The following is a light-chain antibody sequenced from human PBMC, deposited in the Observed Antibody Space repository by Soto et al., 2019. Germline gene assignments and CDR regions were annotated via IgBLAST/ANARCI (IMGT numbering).Light chain of an antibody. CDR2: DAS. V-gene: IGKV3-11*01. Sequence: EIVLTQSPATLSLSPGERATLSCRASQSVSSYLAWYQQKPGQAPRLLIYDASNRATGIPARFSGSGSWTDFTLTISSLEPEDFAVYFCQQRRNWPLTFGQGTKVEIK. CDR1: QSVSSY. CDR3: QQRRNWPLT. J-gene: IGKJ1*01.